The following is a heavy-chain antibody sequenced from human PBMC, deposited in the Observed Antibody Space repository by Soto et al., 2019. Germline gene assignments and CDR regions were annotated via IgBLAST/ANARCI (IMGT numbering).Heavy chain of an antibody. V-gene: IGHV1-2*02. D-gene: IGHD6-6*01. CDR2: INPNSGGI. CDR1: GYTFTGYY. J-gene: IGHJ6*02. Sequence: GASVKVSCKASGYTFTGYYMHWVRQAPGQGLEWMGWINPNSGGINYAQKFQGRVTMTRDTSISTAYMELSRLRSDDTAVYYCARGGIAARPSFDGMDVWGQGTTVTVSS. CDR3: ARGGIAARPSFDGMDV.